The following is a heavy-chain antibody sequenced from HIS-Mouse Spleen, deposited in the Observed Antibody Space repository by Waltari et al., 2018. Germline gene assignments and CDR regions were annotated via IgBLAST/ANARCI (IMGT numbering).Heavy chain of an antibody. Sequence: QLQLQESGPGLVKPSETLSLTCTVSGGSISSSSYYWGWIRQPPGKGLEWIGSIDYSGSTYYNPSRKSRVTIAVDTSKNQFSRKLSSVTAADTAVYYCAREIPYSSSWYDWYFDLWGRGTLVTVSS. CDR1: GGSISSSSYY. CDR3: AREIPYSSSWYDWYFDL. D-gene: IGHD6-13*01. J-gene: IGHJ2*01. CDR2: IDYSGST. V-gene: IGHV4-39*07.